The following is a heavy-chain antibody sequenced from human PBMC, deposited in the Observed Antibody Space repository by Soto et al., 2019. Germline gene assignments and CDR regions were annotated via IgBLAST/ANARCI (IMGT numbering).Heavy chain of an antibody. CDR2: INHSGST. J-gene: IGHJ4*02. V-gene: IGHV4-34*01. Sequence: QVQLQQWGAGLLKPSETLSLTCAVYGRSFSGYYWSWIRQPPGKGLEWIGEINHSGSTNYNPSLKSRVTISVDTSKNQFSLKLSSVTAADTAVYYCARARYLTNWGQGTLVTVSS. CDR3: ARARYLTN. D-gene: IGHD3-9*01. CDR1: GRSFSGYY.